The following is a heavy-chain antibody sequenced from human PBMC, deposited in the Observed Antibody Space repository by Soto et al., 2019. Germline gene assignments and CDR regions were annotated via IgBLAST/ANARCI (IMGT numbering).Heavy chain of an antibody. Sequence: QVQLVESGGGVVQPGRSLRLSCAASGFTFSSYAMHWVRQAPGKGLEWVAVISYDGSNKYYADSVKGRFTISRDNSKNTLYLQMNSLRAEDTAVYYCARDREIEVVHYYYGMDVWGQGTTVTVSS. J-gene: IGHJ6*02. V-gene: IGHV3-30-3*01. D-gene: IGHD3-22*01. CDR3: ARDREIEVVHYYYGMDV. CDR1: GFTFSSYA. CDR2: ISYDGSNK.